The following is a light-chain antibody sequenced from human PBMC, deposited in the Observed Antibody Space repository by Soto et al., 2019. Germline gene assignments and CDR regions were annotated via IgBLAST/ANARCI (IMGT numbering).Light chain of an antibody. Sequence: IQMTQSPSSLSASVGDRVTITCRASQDIEIYLAWYQQRPGTVPKLLIYSASTLQSGFPSRFSGSGSGTEFTLTISSLQPEDAATYYCQRYNSVPVAFGQGTRLEIK. J-gene: IGKJ5*01. CDR2: SAS. CDR3: QRYNSVPVA. V-gene: IGKV1-27*01. CDR1: QDIEIY.